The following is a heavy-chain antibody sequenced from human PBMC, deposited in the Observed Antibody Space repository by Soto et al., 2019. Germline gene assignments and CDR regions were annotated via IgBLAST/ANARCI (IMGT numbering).Heavy chain of an antibody. V-gene: IGHV4-34*01. J-gene: IGHJ5*02. CDR1: GGSFSGYY. CDR2: INHSGST. D-gene: IGHD1-7*01. Sequence: SETLSLTCAVYGGSFSGYYWSWIRQPPGKGLEWIGEINHSGSTNYNPSLKSRVTISVDTSKNQFSPKLSSVTAADTAVYYCARGRITGTTYDPWGQGTLVTVSS. CDR3: ARGRITGTTYDP.